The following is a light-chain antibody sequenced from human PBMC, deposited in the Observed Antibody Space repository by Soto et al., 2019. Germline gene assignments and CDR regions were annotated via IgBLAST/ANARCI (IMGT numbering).Light chain of an antibody. CDR1: QSVSSN. J-gene: IGKJ1*01. CDR2: GAS. CDR3: QQYNNWLRRT. V-gene: IGKV3-15*01. Sequence: EIVMTQSPATLSVSPGERATLSCRASQSVSSNLAWYQQKPGQAPRLLIYGASTRATGIPARFSGSGSGTEFTLTISSLQSEYFAVYYCQQYNNWLRRTFGQGTKVEIK.